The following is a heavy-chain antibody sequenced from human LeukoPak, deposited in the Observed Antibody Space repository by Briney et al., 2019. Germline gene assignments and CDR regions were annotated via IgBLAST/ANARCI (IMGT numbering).Heavy chain of an antibody. J-gene: IGHJ4*02. D-gene: IGHD3-3*01. CDR3: AKDHANTPVAYD. CDR2: IRYDGSNK. Sequence: GGSLRLSCAASGFTFSSYGMHWVRQAPAKGRGGVAFIRYDGSNKYYADSVKGRFTISRDNSKNTQYLQMNSLTTEDTAVYYCAKDHANTPVAYDWGQGILVTVSS. V-gene: IGHV3-30*02. CDR1: GFTFSSYG.